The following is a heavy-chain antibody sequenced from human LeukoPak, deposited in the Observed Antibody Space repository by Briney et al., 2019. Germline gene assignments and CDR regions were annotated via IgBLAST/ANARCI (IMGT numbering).Heavy chain of an antibody. J-gene: IGHJ5*02. D-gene: IGHD3-10*01. CDR3: ARGGYYGSGNDFRFDP. CDR2: IHYTGST. CDR1: GGSISSYY. V-gene: IGHV4-59*01. Sequence: PSETLSLTCTVSGGSISSYYWSWTRQPPGKGLECIGYIHYTGSTNYNPSLKSRVTISVDTSKSQFSLKLSSVTAADTAIYYCARGGYYGSGNDFRFDPWGQGTLVTVSS.